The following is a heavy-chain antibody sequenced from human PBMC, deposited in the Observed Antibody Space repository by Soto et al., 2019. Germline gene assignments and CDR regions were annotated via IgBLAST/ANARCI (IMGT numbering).Heavy chain of an antibody. CDR1: GFTFDNYA. CDR3: ASAFYDSIPDRHAFHI. CDR2: ISWNSGRV. D-gene: IGHD3-22*01. J-gene: IGHJ3*02. Sequence: GGSLRLSCAASGFTFDNYAMHWVRQVPGKGLEWVSGISWNSGRVAYADSVKGRFTISRDNAKNSLYLEMSSLRAEDTAFYYCASAFYDSIPDRHAFHIWGRGTMDTVSS. V-gene: IGHV3-9*01.